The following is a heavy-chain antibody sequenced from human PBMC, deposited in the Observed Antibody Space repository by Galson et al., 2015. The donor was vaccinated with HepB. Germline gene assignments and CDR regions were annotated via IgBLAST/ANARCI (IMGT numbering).Heavy chain of an antibody. Sequence: SVKVSCKASGYTFTSYAMHWVRQAPGQRLEWMGWINAGNGNTKYSQKFQGRVTITRDTSASTAYMELSSLRSEDTAVYYCARDGVPGALGGLEQFDPWGQGTLVTVSS. CDR2: INAGNGNT. CDR1: GYTFTSYA. CDR3: ARDGVPGALGGLEQFDP. V-gene: IGHV1-3*01. J-gene: IGHJ5*02. D-gene: IGHD3-16*01.